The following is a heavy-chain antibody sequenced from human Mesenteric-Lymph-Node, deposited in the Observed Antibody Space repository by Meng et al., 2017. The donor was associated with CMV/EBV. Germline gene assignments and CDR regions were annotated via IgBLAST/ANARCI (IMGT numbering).Heavy chain of an antibody. V-gene: IGHV3-30*04. D-gene: IGHD1-26*01. CDR2: ISSDGYNK. J-gene: IGHJ4*02. CDR3: AKDRSGSYVSDY. Sequence: GGSLRLSCAASGFTFSTHAMHWVRQAPGEGLEWVAVISSDGYNKNYADSVKGRFTISRDDSENTLYLQMNSLRPEDTAVYYCAKDRSGSYVSDYWGQGTLVTVSS. CDR1: GFTFSTHA.